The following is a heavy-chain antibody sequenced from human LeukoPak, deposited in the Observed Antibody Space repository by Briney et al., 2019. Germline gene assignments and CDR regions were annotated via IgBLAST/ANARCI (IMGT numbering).Heavy chain of an antibody. CDR3: ARSYPSFDY. D-gene: IGHD3-10*01. Sequence: WVRQPPGKGLEWIGSIYYSGSTYYNPSLKSRVTISVDTSKNQFSLKLSSVTAADTAVYYCARSYPSFDYWGQGTLVTVSS. V-gene: IGHV4-39*07. CDR2: IYYSGST. J-gene: IGHJ4*02.